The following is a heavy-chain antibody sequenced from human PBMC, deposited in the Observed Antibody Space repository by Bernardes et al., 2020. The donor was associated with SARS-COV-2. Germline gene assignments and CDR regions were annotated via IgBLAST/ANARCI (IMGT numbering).Heavy chain of an antibody. CDR3: ARDAGYGGNNDY. J-gene: IGHJ4*02. V-gene: IGHV3-7*01. CDR2: INTDGSAK. D-gene: IGHD2-15*01. CDR1: GFTFSTYW. Sequence: GGSLRLSRAASGFTFSTYWMTWVRQAPGKGLEWVAYINTDGSAKYYVDSVKGRFTISRDNAKNSVYLQMSSLRVEDTAVYYCARDAGYGGNNDYWGQGTLVTVSS.